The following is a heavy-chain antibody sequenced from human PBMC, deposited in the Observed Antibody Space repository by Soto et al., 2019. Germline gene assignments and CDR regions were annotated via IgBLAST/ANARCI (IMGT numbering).Heavy chain of an antibody. V-gene: IGHV3-15*01. CDR2: IKSKTDGGTT. D-gene: IGHD4-17*01. CDR3: TTGIDGDYVKDY. CDR1: GFTFSNAW. J-gene: IGHJ4*02. Sequence: EVQLVESGGGLVKPGGSLRLSCAASGFTFSNAWMSWVRQAPGKGLEWVGRIKSKTDGGTTDYAAPVKGRFTISRDDSKNTLYLQMNSLKTEDTAVDDCTTGIDGDYVKDYLGQGTLVTVSS.